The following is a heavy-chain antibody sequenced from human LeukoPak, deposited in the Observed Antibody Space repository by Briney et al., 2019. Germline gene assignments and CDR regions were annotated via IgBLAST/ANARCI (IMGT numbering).Heavy chain of an antibody. CDR2: ISAYNGNT. V-gene: IGHV1-18*01. CDR3: ARDWYCSSTSCYNGSYAFDI. Sequence: ASVKVSCKASGGTFSSYAISWVRQAPGQGLEWMGWISAYNGNTNYAQKLQGRVTMTTDTPTSTAYMELRSLRSDDTAVYYCARDWYCSSTSCYNGSYAFDIWGQGTMVTVSS. J-gene: IGHJ3*02. CDR1: GGTFSSYA. D-gene: IGHD2-2*02.